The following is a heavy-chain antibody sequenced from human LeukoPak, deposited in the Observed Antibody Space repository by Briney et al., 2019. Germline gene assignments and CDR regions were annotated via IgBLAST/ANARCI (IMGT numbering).Heavy chain of an antibody. CDR2: ISGSGGST. D-gene: IGHD6-13*01. J-gene: IGHJ4*02. CDR3: AKDGSSSSWYDY. V-gene: IGHV3-23*01. Sequence: GGSLRLSCAASGFTFSSYAMSWVRQAPGKGLEWVSAISGSGGSTYYADSVKGRFTISRDNSENTLYLQMNSLRAEDTAVYYCAKDGSSSSWYDYWGQGTLVTVSS. CDR1: GFTFSSYA.